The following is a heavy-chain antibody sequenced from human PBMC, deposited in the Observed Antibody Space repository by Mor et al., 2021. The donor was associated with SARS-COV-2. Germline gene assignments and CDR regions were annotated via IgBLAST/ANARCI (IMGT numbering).Heavy chain of an antibody. V-gene: IGHV1-18*01. CDR3: ARERDGYGGP. D-gene: IGHD5-12*01. J-gene: IGHJ5*02. CDR2: SAYNGNT. Sequence: SAYNGNTNYAQKLQGRVTMTTDTSTSTAYMELRSLRSDDTAVYYCARERDGYGGPWGQGTLVTVSS.